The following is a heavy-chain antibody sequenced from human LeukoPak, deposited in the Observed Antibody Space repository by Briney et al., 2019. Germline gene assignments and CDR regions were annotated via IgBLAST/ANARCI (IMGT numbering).Heavy chain of an antibody. V-gene: IGHV4-59*12. Sequence: PSETLSLTCAVYGGSFSGYYWSWIRQPPGKGLEWIGYIYYSGSTNYNPSLKSRVTISVDTSKNQFSLQLSSVTVADTAVYYCAMGGYSYGSPFDYWGQGTLATVSS. CDR1: GGSFSGYY. CDR3: AMGGYSYGSPFDY. CDR2: IYYSGST. D-gene: IGHD5-18*01. J-gene: IGHJ4*02.